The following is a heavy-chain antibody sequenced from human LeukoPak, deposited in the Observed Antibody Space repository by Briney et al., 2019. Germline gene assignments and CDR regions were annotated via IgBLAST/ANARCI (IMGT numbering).Heavy chain of an antibody. Sequence: GGSLRLSCAASGFTFSSYSMNWVRQAPGKGLEWVSSISSSSSYIYYADSVKGRFTISRDNSKNTLYLQMNSLRAEGTAVYYCAKDVLRYFDWLSPLANWGQGTLVTVSS. J-gene: IGHJ4*02. CDR3: AKDVLRYFDWLSPLAN. V-gene: IGHV3-21*01. D-gene: IGHD3-9*01. CDR2: ISSSSSYI. CDR1: GFTFSSYS.